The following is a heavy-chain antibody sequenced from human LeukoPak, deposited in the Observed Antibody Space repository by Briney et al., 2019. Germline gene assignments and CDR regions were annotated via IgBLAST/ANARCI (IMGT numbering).Heavy chain of an antibody. CDR1: GYTFTSYD. CDR2: MNPNSGNT. Sequence: ASVKVSCKASGYTFTSYDINWVRQATGQGLEWMGWMNPNSGNTGYAQKFQGRVTITADKSTSTAYMELSSLRSEDTAVYYCAREERGHWDYWGQGTLVTVSS. V-gene: IGHV1-8*03. CDR3: AREERGHWDY. D-gene: IGHD3-10*01. J-gene: IGHJ4*02.